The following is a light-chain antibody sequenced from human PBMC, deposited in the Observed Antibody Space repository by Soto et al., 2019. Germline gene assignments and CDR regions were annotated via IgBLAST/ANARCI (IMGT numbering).Light chain of an antibody. CDR2: AVS. J-gene: IGKJ2*01. CDR1: QSVSID. V-gene: IGKV3-20*01. CDR3: QHYGNSPPYT. Sequence: EIVLTQSPATLSLSPGERATLSCRASQSVSIDLAWYQQKPGQAPRLLIYAVSSRATGIPDRFSGSGSGTDFNLTIRRLEPEDFAVYYCQHYGNSPPYTFGQGTKVDIK.